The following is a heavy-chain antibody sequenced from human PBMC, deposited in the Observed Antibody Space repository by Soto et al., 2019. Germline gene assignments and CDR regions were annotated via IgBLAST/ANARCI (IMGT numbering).Heavy chain of an antibody. D-gene: IGHD2-2*01. Sequence: SETLSLTCTVSGGSISSSSYYWGWIRQPPGKGIEWIGSIYYSGSTYYNPSLKSRVTISVDTSKNQFSLKLSSVTAADTAVYYCARLGLYCSSTSCYLLSDAFDIWGQGTMVT. CDR1: GGSISSSSYY. CDR3: ARLGLYCSSTSCYLLSDAFDI. J-gene: IGHJ3*02. V-gene: IGHV4-39*01. CDR2: IYYSGST.